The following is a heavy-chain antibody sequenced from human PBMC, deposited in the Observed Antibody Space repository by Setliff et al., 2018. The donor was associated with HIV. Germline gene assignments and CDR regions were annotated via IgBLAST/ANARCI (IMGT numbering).Heavy chain of an antibody. CDR2: IIPIYGTP. J-gene: IGHJ4*02. Sequence: SVKVSCKASGGTFSSYSINWVRQAPGQGLEWMGGIIPIYGTPIYAQKFQGRVTITADESTSTAYMELSSLRSEDTAVYYCAREFPGGTKGFDYWGQGTLVTV. CDR1: GGTFSSYS. V-gene: IGHV1-69*13. D-gene: IGHD1-1*01. CDR3: AREFPGGTKGFDY.